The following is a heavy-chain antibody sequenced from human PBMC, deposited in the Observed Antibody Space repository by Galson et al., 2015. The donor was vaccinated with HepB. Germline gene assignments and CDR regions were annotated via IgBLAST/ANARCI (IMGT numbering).Heavy chain of an antibody. Sequence: SLRLSCAASGLIFRNYWISWVRQAPGKGLEWVANIKQEGSEKYYVASVKGRFTIARDNAKNSLYLQMNSLRSEDTAVYYCARDVVWGQGTLVTVSS. D-gene: IGHD2-15*01. CDR3: ARDVV. CDR1: GLIFRNYW. J-gene: IGHJ4*02. CDR2: IKQEGSEK. V-gene: IGHV3-7*03.